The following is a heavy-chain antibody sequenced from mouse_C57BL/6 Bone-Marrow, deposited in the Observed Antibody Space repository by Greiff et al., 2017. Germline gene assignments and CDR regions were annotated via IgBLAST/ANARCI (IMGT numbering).Heavy chain of an antibody. D-gene: IGHD1-1*02. CDR1: GYTFTSYW. J-gene: IGHJ2*01. V-gene: IGHV1-72*01. Sequence: QVQLQQPGAELVKPGASVKLSCKASGYTFTSYWMHWVKQRPGRGLEWIGRLDPNSGGPKYNEKFKSKATLTVDKPSRTAYMQLSSQTSEDSAVYYSARVYYPYYIDYWGQGTTLTVSS. CDR2: LDPNSGGP. CDR3: ARVYYPYYIDY.